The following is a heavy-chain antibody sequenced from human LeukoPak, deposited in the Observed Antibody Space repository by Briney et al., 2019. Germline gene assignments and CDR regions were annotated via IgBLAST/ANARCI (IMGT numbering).Heavy chain of an antibody. Sequence: PSETLSLTCTVSGASISGYYWTWVRQPADKGLEWIGRLYSSGTTYYNPSLESRVTLSVDTSKNQFSLKLRSVTAADTAVYYCARGSSGSTKRYYFDYWSKGALVAVSS. V-gene: IGHV4-4*07. CDR1: GASISGYY. D-gene: IGHD3-22*01. CDR3: ARGSSGSTKRYYFDY. CDR2: LYSSGTT. J-gene: IGHJ4*02.